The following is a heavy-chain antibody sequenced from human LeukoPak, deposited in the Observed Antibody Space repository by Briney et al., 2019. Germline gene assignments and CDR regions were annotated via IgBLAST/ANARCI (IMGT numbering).Heavy chain of an antibody. Sequence: SETLSLTCTVSGGSISSGSYYWSWIRQPAGKGLEWIGRIYTSGSTNYNPSLKSRVTISVDTSKNQFSLKLSSVTAADTAVYYCARGLDYGDYVFDYWGQGTLVTVSS. CDR1: GGSISSGSYY. J-gene: IGHJ4*02. CDR2: IYTSGST. D-gene: IGHD4-17*01. V-gene: IGHV4-61*02. CDR3: ARGLDYGDYVFDY.